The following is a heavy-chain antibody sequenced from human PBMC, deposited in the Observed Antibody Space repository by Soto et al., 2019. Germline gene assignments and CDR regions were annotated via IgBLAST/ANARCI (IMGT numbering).Heavy chain of an antibody. CDR1: GFTFSSYS. CDR2: ISSSSSTI. Sequence: EVQLVESGGGLVQPGGSLRLSCAASGFTFSSYSMNWVRQAPGKGLEWVSYISSSSSTIYYADSVKGRFTISKDNAKHPLYLHMQSPRYEDTAADYRAREEAPAANLTYYGIAVWDHGPTVTFSS. V-gene: IGHV3-48*02. D-gene: IGHD3-16*01. J-gene: IGHJ6*02. CDR3: AREEAPAANLTYYGIAV.